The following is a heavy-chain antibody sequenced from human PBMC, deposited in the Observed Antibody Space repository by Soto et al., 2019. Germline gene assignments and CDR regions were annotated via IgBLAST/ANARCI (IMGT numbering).Heavy chain of an antibody. CDR1: GFTFSSYG. Sequence: QVQLVESGGGVVQPGRSLRLSCAASGFTFSSYGMHWVRQAPGKGLEWVAVIWYDGSNKYYADSVKGRFTISRENSKNTLYLQMNCLRAEDTAVYYCARSAGATPDYFDYWGQGTLFTVSS. V-gene: IGHV3-33*01. D-gene: IGHD1-26*01. J-gene: IGHJ4*02. CDR3: ARSAGATPDYFDY. CDR2: IWYDGSNK.